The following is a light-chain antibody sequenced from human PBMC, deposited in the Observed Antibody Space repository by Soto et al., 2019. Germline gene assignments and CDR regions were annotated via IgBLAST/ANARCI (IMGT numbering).Light chain of an antibody. CDR1: QSISSW. J-gene: IGKJ1*01. Sequence: DIQMTQSPSTLSASVGDRVTITCRASQSISSWLAWYQQKPGKAPKILIYDASSLESGVPSRFSGSASGKEFTLTNSSLQPDDFATYCFQQYNRYPWTLGQGTKVEI. CDR3: QQYNRYPWT. CDR2: DAS. V-gene: IGKV1-5*01.